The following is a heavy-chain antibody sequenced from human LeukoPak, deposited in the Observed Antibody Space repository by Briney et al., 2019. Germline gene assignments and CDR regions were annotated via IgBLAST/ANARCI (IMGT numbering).Heavy chain of an antibody. CDR3: ARGSDWYYYYYGVDV. D-gene: IGHD2-21*01. CDR1: GFTFSRYW. Sequence: GGSLRLSCAASGFTFSRYWMTWVRQAPGKGLEWVVNIKQDGSEKYYVDSVKGRFTISRDNAKNSLYLQMNSLRAEDTAVYYCARGSDWYYYYYGVDVWGQGTTVTVSS. V-gene: IGHV3-7*01. CDR2: IKQDGSEK. J-gene: IGHJ6*02.